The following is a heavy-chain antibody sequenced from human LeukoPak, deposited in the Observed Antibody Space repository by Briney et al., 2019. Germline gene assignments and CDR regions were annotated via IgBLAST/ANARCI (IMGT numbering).Heavy chain of an antibody. D-gene: IGHD6-19*01. CDR1: GYTFTSYD. J-gene: IGHJ6*03. CDR3: ARDGAPVAGDYYYYMDV. Sequence: ASVKVSCKASGYTFTSYDINWVRQATGQGLEWMGWMNPNSGNTGYAQKFQGRVTITRNTSISTAYMELSSLRSEDTAVYYCARDGAPVAGDYYYYMDVWGKGTTVTISS. V-gene: IGHV1-8*03. CDR2: MNPNSGNT.